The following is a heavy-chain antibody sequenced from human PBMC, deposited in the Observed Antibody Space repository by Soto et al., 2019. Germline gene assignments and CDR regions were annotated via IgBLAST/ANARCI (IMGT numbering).Heavy chain of an antibody. CDR2: INHSGST. V-gene: IGHV4-34*01. CDR3: ASRPARRNYYYGMDV. J-gene: IGHJ6*02. CDR1: GGSFSGYY. Sequence: QVQLQQWGAGLLKPSETLSLTCAVYGGSFSGYYWSWIRQPPGKGLEWIGEINHSGSTNYNPSLKSRVTISVDTSKIQFSLKLSSVTAADTAVYYCASRPARRNYYYGMDVWGQGTTVTVSS.